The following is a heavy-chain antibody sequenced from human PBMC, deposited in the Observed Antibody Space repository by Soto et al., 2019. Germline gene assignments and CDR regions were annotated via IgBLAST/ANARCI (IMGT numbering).Heavy chain of an antibody. CDR3: ARDPHLGYCSGGSCYSDAFDI. V-gene: IGHV3-74*01. CDR1: GFTFSSYW. J-gene: IGHJ3*02. CDR2: INSDGSST. Sequence: GGSLRLSCAASGFTFSSYWMHWVRQAPGKGLVWVSRINSDGSSTSYADSVKGRFTISRDNAKNTLYLQMNSLRAEDTAVYYCARDPHLGYCSGGSCYSDAFDIWGQGTMVTVSS. D-gene: IGHD2-15*01.